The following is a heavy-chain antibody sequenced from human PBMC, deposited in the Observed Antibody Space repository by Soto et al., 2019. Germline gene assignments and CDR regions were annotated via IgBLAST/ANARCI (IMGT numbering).Heavy chain of an antibody. J-gene: IGHJ6*02. D-gene: IGHD3-10*01. Sequence: KISCKGSGYSFSTYWIGWVRQMPGKGLEWMGIIYPDDSDTRYSPSFQGQVTISADKSINTAADTAVYYCARQRPTDGRWEFANYYGMDVWGQGTPVTVSS. CDR1: GYSFSTYW. CDR2: IYPDDSDT. CDR3: WEFANYYGMDV. V-gene: IGHV5-51*01.